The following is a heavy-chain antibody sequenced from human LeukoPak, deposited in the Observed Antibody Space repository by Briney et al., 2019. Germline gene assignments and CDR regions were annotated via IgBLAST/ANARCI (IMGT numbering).Heavy chain of an antibody. J-gene: IGHJ4*02. Sequence: GGSLRLSCAASGFIVNSNYMNWVRQAPGKGLEWVSVLYSDDTTYYADSVKGRFTISRDNSKNTLYLQMNNLRAEDTAVYYCAKDPHNVVVTAIDYWGQGTLVTVSS. CDR3: AKDPHNVVVTAIDY. CDR1: GFIVNSNY. CDR2: LYSDDTT. V-gene: IGHV3-53*01. D-gene: IGHD2-21*02.